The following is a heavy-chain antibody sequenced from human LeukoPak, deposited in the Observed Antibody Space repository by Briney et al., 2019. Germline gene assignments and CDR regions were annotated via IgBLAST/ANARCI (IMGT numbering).Heavy chain of an antibody. D-gene: IGHD6-13*01. CDR1: GFTVSGYW. CDR2: IKQDGSEK. CDR3: AREWQGGIAAAGTRIEGDY. V-gene: IGHV3-7*01. Sequence: GGSLRLSCAVSGFTVSGYWMTWVRQAPGEGLEWVANIKQDGSEKNYVDSVKGRFTISRDNAENSLFLQMNSLRVEDTAVYYCAREWQGGIAAAGTRIEGDYWGQGTLVAVSS. J-gene: IGHJ4*02.